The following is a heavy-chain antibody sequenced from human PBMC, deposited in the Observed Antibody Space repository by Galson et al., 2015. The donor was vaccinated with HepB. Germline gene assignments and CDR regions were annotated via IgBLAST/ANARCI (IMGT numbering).Heavy chain of an antibody. CDR3: ARDTAVAGGGRAFDI. V-gene: IGHV3-66*01. J-gene: IGHJ3*02. Sequence: SLRLSCAASGFTVSGYYMSWVRQAPGKGLQWVSVIYSGGATYYADSVKGRFTISRDNSKNTLFLQMNSLRADDTAVYYCARDTAVAGGGRAFDIWGQGTMVTVSS. D-gene: IGHD2-8*02. CDR1: GFTVSGYY. CDR2: IYSGGAT.